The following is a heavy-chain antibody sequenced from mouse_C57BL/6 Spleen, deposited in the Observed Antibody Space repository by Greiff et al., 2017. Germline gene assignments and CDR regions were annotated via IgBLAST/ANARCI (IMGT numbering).Heavy chain of an antibody. CDR1: GYSITSGYY. CDR3: ARGGHEGFAY. V-gene: IGHV3-6*01. Sequence: EVKLQESGPGLVKPSQSLSLTCSVTGYSITSGYYWNWIRQFPGNKLEWMGYISYDGSNNYNPSLKNRISITRDTSKNQFFLKLNSVTTEDTATYYCARGGHEGFAYWGQGTLVTVSA. CDR2: ISYDGSN. D-gene: IGHD3-1*01. J-gene: IGHJ3*01.